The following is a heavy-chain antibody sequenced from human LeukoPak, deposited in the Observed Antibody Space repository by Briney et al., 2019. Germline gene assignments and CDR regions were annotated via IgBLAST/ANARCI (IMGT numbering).Heavy chain of an antibody. CDR2: TRNKADSYFT. CDR3: AAWTSGSPGY. V-gene: IGHV3-72*01. D-gene: IGHD3/OR15-3a*01. J-gene: IGHJ4*02. Sequence: AGGSLRLSCAASGFTLSDHYMDWVRQAPGKGLEWVGRTRNKADSYFTEHAASVKGRFSISRDDSKNSLYLQMNSLKTEDTAVYYCAAWTSGSPGYWGQGTLVTASS. CDR1: GFTLSDHY.